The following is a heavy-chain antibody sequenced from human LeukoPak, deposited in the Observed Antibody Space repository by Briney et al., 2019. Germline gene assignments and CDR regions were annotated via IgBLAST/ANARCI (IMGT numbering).Heavy chain of an antibody. CDR3: ARDFARISQWLGGRIFDY. Sequence: ASVKVSCKASGYTFTSYGISWVRQAPGQGLEWMGWISAYNGNTNYAQQLQGRVTMTTDTSTSTAYMELRSLRSDDTAVYYCARDFARISQWLGGRIFDYWGQGTLVTVSS. D-gene: IGHD6-19*01. CDR2: ISAYNGNT. CDR1: GYTFTSYG. J-gene: IGHJ4*02. V-gene: IGHV1-18*01.